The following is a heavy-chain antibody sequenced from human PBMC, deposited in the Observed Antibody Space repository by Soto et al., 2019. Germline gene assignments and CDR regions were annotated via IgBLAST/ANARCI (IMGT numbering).Heavy chain of an antibody. V-gene: IGHV5-51*01. J-gene: IGHJ4*02. CDR3: ARAPSHGWFQHFDY. D-gene: IGHD6-19*01. CDR2: IYPGDSDI. CDR1: GYNFASYW. Sequence: GESLKISCKGSGYNFASYWIGWVRQKPGKGLEWMGIIYPGDSDIRYSPSFEGHVTISADKSTSTAYMQWSSLGASDTAIYYCARAPSHGWFQHFDYWGQGTLVTVSS.